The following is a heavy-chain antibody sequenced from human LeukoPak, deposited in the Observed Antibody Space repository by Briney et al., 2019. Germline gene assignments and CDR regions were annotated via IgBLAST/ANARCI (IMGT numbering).Heavy chain of an antibody. CDR3: ARGAYGIPTDY. CDR2: IYSSGST. D-gene: IGHD3-10*01. Sequence: TLSLTCTVSGGSFSSSAYYWSWIRQSPGKGLEWIGYIYSSGSTYYNPSLESRVTMSVDTSKNQFSLRLSSVTAADTAVYYCARGAYGIPTDYWGQGTLVTVSS. V-gene: IGHV4-31*03. J-gene: IGHJ4*02. CDR1: GGSFSSSAYY.